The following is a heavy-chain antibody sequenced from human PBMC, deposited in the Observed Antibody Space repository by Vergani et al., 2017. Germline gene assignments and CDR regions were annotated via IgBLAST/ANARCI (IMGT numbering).Heavy chain of an antibody. Sequence: QVQLQQWGAGLLKPSETLSLTCAVYGGSFSGYYWSWIRQPPGKGLEWIGEINHSGSTNYNPSLKSRVTISVDTSKNQFSLKLSSVTAADTAVYYCAGGSSYYGFWSGYLRYLRHWGPGTLVTVSS. CDR3: AGGSSYYGFWSGYLRYLRH. V-gene: IGHV4-34*01. J-gene: IGHJ1*01. D-gene: IGHD3-3*01. CDR1: GGSFSGYY. CDR2: INHSGST.